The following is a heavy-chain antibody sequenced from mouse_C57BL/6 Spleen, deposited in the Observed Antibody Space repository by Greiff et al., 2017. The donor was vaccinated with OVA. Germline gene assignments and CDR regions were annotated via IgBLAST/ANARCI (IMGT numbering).Heavy chain of an antibody. CDR1: GYAFSSSW. CDR2: IYPGDGDN. J-gene: IGHJ2*01. V-gene: IGHV1-82*01. CDR3: AITVYYYCSSRGPFDY. Sequence: QVQLQQSGPELVKPGASVKISCKASGYAFSSSWMNWVKQRPGKGLEWIGRIYPGDGDNNYNGKFKGKATLTADKSSSTAYMQLSSLTSDASAVYFCAITVYYYCSSRGPFDYWGQGTTLPVSS. D-gene: IGHD1-1*01.